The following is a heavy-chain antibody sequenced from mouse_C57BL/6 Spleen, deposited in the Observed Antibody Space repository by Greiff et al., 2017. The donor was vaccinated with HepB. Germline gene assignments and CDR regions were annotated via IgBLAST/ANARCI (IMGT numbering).Heavy chain of an antibody. CDR2: IDPENGDT. CDR3: TTGYYGSSYVDYYAMDY. V-gene: IGHV14-4*01. CDR1: GFNIKDDY. Sequence: EVQLQQSGAELVRPGASVKLSCTASGFNIKDDYMHWVKQRPEQGLEWIGWIDPENGDTEYASKFQGKATITADTSSNTAYLQLSSLTSEDTAVYYCTTGYYGSSYVDYYAMDYWGQGTSVTVSS. D-gene: IGHD1-1*01. J-gene: IGHJ4*01.